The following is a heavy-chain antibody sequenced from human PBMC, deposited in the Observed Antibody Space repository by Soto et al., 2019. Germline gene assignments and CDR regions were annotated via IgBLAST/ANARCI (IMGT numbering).Heavy chain of an antibody. CDR2: IYYSGST. D-gene: IGHD3-22*01. Sequence: PSETLSLTCTVSGGSVSSGSYYWSWIRQPPGKGLEWIGYIYYSGSTYYNPSLKSRVTISVDTSKNQFSLKLSSVTAADTAVYYCARDSYSDSSGYPSFDYWGQGTLVTVSS. J-gene: IGHJ4*02. CDR3: ARDSYSDSSGYPSFDY. CDR1: GGSVSSGSYY. V-gene: IGHV4-31*03.